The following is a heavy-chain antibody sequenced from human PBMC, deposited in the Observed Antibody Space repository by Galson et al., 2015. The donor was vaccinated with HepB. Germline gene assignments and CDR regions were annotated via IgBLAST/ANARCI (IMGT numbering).Heavy chain of an antibody. J-gene: IGHJ4*02. CDR2: ISGGGDAT. V-gene: IGHV3-23*01. CDR1: GFTFSACA. CDR3: ARDSRFLEWLLNAAEQGPFDY. Sequence: SLRLSCEASGFTFSACAMSWVRQGLGKGLEWVSAISGGGDATHYADSVKGRFTISRDNAKNSLYLQLNSLRAEDTAVYYCARDSRFLEWLLNAAEQGPFDYWGQGTLVTVSS. D-gene: IGHD3-3*01.